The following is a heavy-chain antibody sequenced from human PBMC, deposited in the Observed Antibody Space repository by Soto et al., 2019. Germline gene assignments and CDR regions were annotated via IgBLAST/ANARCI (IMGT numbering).Heavy chain of an antibody. V-gene: IGHV1-46*03. CDR1: GYTFISYY. D-gene: IGHD2-15*01. CDR3: ARGYGSGGSCYSIDY. J-gene: IGHJ4*02. CDR2: IRPCGGST. Sequence: ASVKVSCKASGYTFISYYFHWVRQAPGQGLEWMGRIRPCGGSTTYAQKFQGGVTMTTDTSTSTVYMELSSLRSEDTAVYYCARGYGSGGSCYSIDYWGQGTLVTVAS.